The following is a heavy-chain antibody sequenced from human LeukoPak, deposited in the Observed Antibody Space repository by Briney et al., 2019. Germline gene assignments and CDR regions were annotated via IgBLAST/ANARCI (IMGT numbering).Heavy chain of an antibody. D-gene: IGHD6-13*01. CDR3: AKDRPLYSSNAPRVTPLDAFDI. CDR2: ISAYNGNT. J-gene: IGHJ3*02. Sequence: ASVKVSCKASGYTFTSYGISWVRQAPGQGLEWMGWISAYNGNTNYAQKLQGRVTMTRDMSTSTVYMELSSLRAEDTAVYYCAKDRPLYSSNAPRVTPLDAFDIWGQGTMVTVSS. V-gene: IGHV1-18*01. CDR1: GYTFTSYG.